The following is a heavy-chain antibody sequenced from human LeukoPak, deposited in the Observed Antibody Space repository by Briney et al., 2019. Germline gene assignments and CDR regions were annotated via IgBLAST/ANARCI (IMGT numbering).Heavy chain of an antibody. Sequence: GESLKISCKGSGYSFTSYWISWERQMPGKGLEWMGRIDPSDSYTNYSPSFQGHVTISADKSISTAYLQWSSLKASDTAMYYCASYPLPNCSGGSCYNWGQGTLVTVSS. J-gene: IGHJ4*02. V-gene: IGHV5-10-1*01. CDR1: GYSFTSYW. CDR2: IDPSDSYT. D-gene: IGHD2-15*01. CDR3: ASYPLPNCSGGSCYN.